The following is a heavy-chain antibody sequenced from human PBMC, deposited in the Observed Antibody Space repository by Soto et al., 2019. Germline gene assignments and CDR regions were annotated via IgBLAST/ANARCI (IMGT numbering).Heavy chain of an antibody. J-gene: IGHJ5*02. V-gene: IGHV4-59*08. D-gene: IGHD5-18*01. CDR3: ARGEGYSYGPVVWFDP. Sequence: SETLPVTCTVSGGSMGSYFWNWIRQSPGKGPEWIGQISYSGSTNYSPSLKSRVTISVDTSKNQFSLKLSSVTAADTAVYYCARGEGYSYGPVVWFDPWGQGTLVT. CDR1: GGSMGSYF. CDR2: ISYSGST.